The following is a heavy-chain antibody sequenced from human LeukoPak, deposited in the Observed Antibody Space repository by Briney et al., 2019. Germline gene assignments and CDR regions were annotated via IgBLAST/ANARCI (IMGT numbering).Heavy chain of an antibody. J-gene: IGHJ4*02. CDR1: GGTFSSYA. V-gene: IGHV1-69*01. Sequence: SVKVSCKASGGTFSSYAISWVRQAPGQGLEWMGGIIPIFGTANYAQKFHGRVTITADESTSTAYMELSSLRSEDTAVFYCARARGYCSGGSCYSAHFDYWGQGTLVTVSS. CDR3: ARARGYCSGGSCYSAHFDY. D-gene: IGHD2-15*01. CDR2: IIPIFGTA.